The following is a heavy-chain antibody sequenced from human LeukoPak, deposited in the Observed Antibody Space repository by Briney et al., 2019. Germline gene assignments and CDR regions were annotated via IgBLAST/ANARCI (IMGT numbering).Heavy chain of an antibody. D-gene: IGHD4-17*01. J-gene: IGHJ3*02. V-gene: IGHV1-69*05. CDR2: IIPIFGTA. Sequence: SVKVSCKASGGTFSSYAISWVRQAPGQGLEWMGGIIPIFGTANYAQKLQGRVTMTTDTSTSTAYMELRSLRSDDTAVYYCASNGDDYGDYPADAFDIWGQGTMVTVSS. CDR1: GGTFSSYA. CDR3: ASNGDDYGDYPADAFDI.